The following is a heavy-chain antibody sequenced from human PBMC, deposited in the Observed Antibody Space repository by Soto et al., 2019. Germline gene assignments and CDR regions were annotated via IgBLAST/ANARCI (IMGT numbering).Heavy chain of an antibody. J-gene: IGHJ5*02. CDR2: IIPVSGTT. V-gene: IGHV1-69*01. CDR3: ATDKPYSCTFGNWFDP. CDR1: GVTLSKSA. D-gene: IGHD2-2*01. Sequence: QVQLVQSGAEVKKPGSSVKVSCKASGVTLSKSAITWVRQAPGQGLEWMGGIIPVSGTTMYAQKFQGRLTITADESTNTAYMELGSLRSDDTAVYYCATDKPYSCTFGNWFDPWGQGTLVTVSS.